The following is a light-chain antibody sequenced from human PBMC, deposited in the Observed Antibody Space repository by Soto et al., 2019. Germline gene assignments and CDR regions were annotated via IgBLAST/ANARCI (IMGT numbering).Light chain of an antibody. Sequence: DIQVTQSPSTLSASVGDRVTITCRASQSITYYLAWYQKKPGKAPKVLIWNASSLQRGVPSRFSGSGSGTEFTLTISSLQPDDFATYYCQQYNRFSTWTFGQGTTVEIK. J-gene: IGKJ1*01. CDR2: NAS. CDR1: QSITYY. V-gene: IGKV1-5*01. CDR3: QQYNRFSTWT.